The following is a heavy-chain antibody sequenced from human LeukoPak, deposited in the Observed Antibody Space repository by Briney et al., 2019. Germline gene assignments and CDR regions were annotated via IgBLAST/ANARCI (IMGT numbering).Heavy chain of an antibody. V-gene: IGHV3-48*01. CDR2: ISTSSSTI. Sequence: PGGSLRLSCAASGFTFSTYSMNWVRQAPGKGLEWVSYISTSSSTIYYADSVKGRFTISRDNAKNSLYLQMNSLRAEDTAVYFCATDRYCGSASCQYYHYSGLDVWGQGTTVTVSS. CDR3: ATDRYCGSASCQYYHYSGLDV. D-gene: IGHD2-2*01. J-gene: IGHJ6*02. CDR1: GFTFSTYS.